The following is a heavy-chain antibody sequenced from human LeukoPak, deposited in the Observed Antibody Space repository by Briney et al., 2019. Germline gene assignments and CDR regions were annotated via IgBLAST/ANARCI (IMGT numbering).Heavy chain of an antibody. CDR3: AELGITMIGGV. J-gene: IGHJ6*04. V-gene: IGHV3-48*03. CDR1: GFTFCIYE. CDR2: IGSSDSNT. D-gene: IGHD3-10*02. Sequence: GGSLRLFCVACGFTFCIYEVNCVPDAPGEGVECLSYIGSSDSNTHYADSVKGRFTISRDNAKNSLYLQMNSLRAEDTAVYYCAELGITMIGGVWGKGTTVTISS.